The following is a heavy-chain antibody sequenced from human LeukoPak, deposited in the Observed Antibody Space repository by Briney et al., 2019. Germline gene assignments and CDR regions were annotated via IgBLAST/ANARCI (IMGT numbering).Heavy chain of an antibody. CDR2: ISSDSGTI. J-gene: IGHJ5*02. CDR1: GFTFSPHS. CDR3: ARIRLDGFWLDP. Sequence: SGGSLRLSCVASGFTFSPHSMIWVRRAPGKGLDWVSYISSDSGTIYYADSVKGRFTISRDNAKDSLYLQMNSLRVDDTAVYYCARIRLDGFWLDPWGQGTLVTVS. D-gene: IGHD2-2*03. V-gene: IGHV3-48*04.